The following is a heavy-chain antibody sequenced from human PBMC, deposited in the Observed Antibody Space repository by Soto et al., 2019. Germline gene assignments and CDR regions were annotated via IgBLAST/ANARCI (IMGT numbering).Heavy chain of an antibody. V-gene: IGHV3-30*18. D-gene: IGHD6-13*01. CDR1: GFTFSSYG. J-gene: IGHJ4*02. Sequence: QVQLVESGGGVVQPGRSLRLSCAASGFTFSSYGMHWVRQAPGKGLEWVAVISYDGSNKYYADSVKGRFTISRDNSKNTLYLQMNSLRAEDTAVYYCAKTPSSWHSREFDYWGQGTLVTVSS. CDR3: AKTPSSWHSREFDY. CDR2: ISYDGSNK.